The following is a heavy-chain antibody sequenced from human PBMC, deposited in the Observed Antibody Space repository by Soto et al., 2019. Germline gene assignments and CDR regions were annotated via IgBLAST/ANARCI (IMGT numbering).Heavy chain of an antibody. CDR1: GGTFSSYT. CDR2: IIPILGIA. CDR3: ARARMVRGVLRSFDY. J-gene: IGHJ4*02. D-gene: IGHD3-10*01. V-gene: IGHV1-69*02. Sequence: GASVKVSCKASGGTFSSYTISWVRQAPGQGLEWMGRIIPILGIANYAQKFQGRVTITADKSTSTAYMELSSLRSEDTAVYYCARARMVRGVLRSFDYWGQGTLVTVSS.